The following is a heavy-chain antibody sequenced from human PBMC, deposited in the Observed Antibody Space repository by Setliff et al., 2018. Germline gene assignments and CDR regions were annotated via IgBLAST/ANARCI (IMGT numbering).Heavy chain of an antibody. V-gene: IGHV1-46*01. CDR1: GYTLSRHY. J-gene: IGHJ4*02. Sequence: ASVKVSCKATGYTLSRHYMHWVRQAPGQGLEWMGIINPGGGSASIVDQFQGRVTMTRDTSTSTVYMEVNSLRSDDTAVYFCARGGVAAAGKKGVFEHWGQGTLVTVSS. CDR3: ARGGVAAAGKKGVFEH. CDR2: INPGGGSA. D-gene: IGHD6-13*01.